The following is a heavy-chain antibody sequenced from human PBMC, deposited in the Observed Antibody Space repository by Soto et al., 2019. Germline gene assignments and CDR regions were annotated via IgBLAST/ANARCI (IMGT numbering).Heavy chain of an antibody. Sequence: PGGSLRLSCAASGFTFSSYAMSWVRQAPGKGLEWVSAISGSGGSTSYAQKFQGRVTMTRDTSTSTVYMELSSLRSEDTAVYYCAGYYYGMDVWGQGTTVTVSS. CDR1: GFTFSSYA. V-gene: IGHV3-23*01. CDR3: AGYYYGMDV. J-gene: IGHJ6*02. CDR2: ISGSGGST.